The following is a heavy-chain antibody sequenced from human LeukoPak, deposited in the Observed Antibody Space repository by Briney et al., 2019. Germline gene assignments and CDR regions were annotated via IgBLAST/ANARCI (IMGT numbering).Heavy chain of an antibody. V-gene: IGHV3-23*01. J-gene: IGHJ4*02. CDR2: ISGSGGST. Sequence: GGSLRLSCAASGFTFKNAWMSWVRQAPGKGLEWVSAISGSGGSTYYADSVKGRFTISRDNSKNTLYLQMNSLRAEDTAVYYCAPLGVTTWLDYWGQGTLVTVSS. D-gene: IGHD4-17*01. CDR3: APLGVTTWLDY. CDR1: GFTFKNAW.